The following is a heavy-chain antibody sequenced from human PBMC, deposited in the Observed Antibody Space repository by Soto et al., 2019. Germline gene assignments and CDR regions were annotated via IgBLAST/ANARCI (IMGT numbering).Heavy chain of an antibody. CDR1: GDSISRSYW. V-gene: IGHV4-4*02. CDR3: ARRWGSAFDI. D-gene: IGHD1-26*01. J-gene: IGHJ3*02. Sequence: PSETLSLTCAVSGDSISRSYWWSWVRQLPGKGLEWIGEIYHSGSTIYNPSLQSRVTLSVDKSKNEFSLKMSSVTDADTAVYYCARRWGSAFDIWGQETMVTVSS. CDR2: IYHSGST.